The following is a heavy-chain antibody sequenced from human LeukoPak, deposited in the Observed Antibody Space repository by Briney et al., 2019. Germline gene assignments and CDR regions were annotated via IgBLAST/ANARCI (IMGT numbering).Heavy chain of an antibody. CDR3: ASPGYSYGLIR. Sequence: VASVKVSCKASGYTFTSYYMHWVRQAPGQGLEWMGIINPSGGSTSYAQKFQGRVTMTRDTSTSTVYMELSSLRSEDTAVYYCASPGYSYGLIRWGQGTLVTVSS. D-gene: IGHD5-18*01. CDR1: GYTFTSYY. V-gene: IGHV1-46*01. J-gene: IGHJ4*02. CDR2: INPSGGST.